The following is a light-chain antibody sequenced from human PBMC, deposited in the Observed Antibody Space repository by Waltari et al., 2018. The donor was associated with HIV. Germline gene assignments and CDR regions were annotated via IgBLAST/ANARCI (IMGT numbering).Light chain of an antibody. Sequence: QSALTQPASVSGSPGQSITIPCTGTTSDKYISWYQRRPGDVPRLIFFEATNRPPWLPSRFSAAKSANTASLTISGLHTDDEADYFCASVTSNNILLFGGGTRLTVL. CDR2: EAT. V-gene: IGLV2-14*01. CDR3: ASVTSNNILL. J-gene: IGLJ3*02. CDR1: TSDKY.